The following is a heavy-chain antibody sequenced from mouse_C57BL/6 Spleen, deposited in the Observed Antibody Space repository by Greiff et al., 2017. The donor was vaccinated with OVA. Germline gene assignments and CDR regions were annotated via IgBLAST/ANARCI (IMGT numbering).Heavy chain of an antibody. D-gene: IGHD1-1*01. Sequence: VQGVESGPELVKPGASVKISCKASGYAFSSSWMNWVKQRPGKGLEWIGRIYPGDGDTNYNGKFKGKATLTADKSSSTAYMQLSSLTSEDSAVYFCARGYYYGSRYAMDYWGQGTSVTVSS. V-gene: IGHV1-82*01. CDR2: IYPGDGDT. CDR1: GYAFSSSW. J-gene: IGHJ4*01. CDR3: ARGYYYGSRYAMDY.